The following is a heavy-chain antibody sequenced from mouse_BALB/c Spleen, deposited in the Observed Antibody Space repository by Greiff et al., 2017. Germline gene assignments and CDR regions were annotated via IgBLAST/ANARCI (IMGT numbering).Heavy chain of an antibody. CDR3: ARHNDGYYAWFAY. J-gene: IGHJ3*01. V-gene: IGHV5-6*01. CDR1: GSTFSSYG. CDR2: ISSGGSYT. D-gene: IGHD2-3*01. Sequence: VQLQQSGGDLVKPGGSLKLSCAASGSTFSSYGMSWVRQTPDKRLEWVATISSGGSYTYYPDSVKGRFTISRDNAKNTLYLQMSSLKSEDTAMYYCARHNDGYYAWFAYWGQGTLVTVSA.